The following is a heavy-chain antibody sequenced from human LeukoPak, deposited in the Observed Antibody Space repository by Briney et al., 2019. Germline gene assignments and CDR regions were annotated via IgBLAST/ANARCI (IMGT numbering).Heavy chain of an antibody. CDR2: INPNSGRT. CDR3: ARGLPTASYYYMAV. V-gene: IGHV1-2*06. Sequence: ASVKVSCKNSRSTFTDYYIHWVRQAPGQGLEWMGRINPNSGRTNYAQNFQGRVTMTRDTSISTAYMELSRLRSDDTAVYYCARGLPTASYYYMAVWGKGTTVTVSS. D-gene: IGHD2-2*01. J-gene: IGHJ6*03. CDR1: RSTFTDYY.